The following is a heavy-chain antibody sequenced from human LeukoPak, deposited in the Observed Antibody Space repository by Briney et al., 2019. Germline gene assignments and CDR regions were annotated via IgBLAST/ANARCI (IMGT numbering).Heavy chain of an antibody. CDR1: GLTFSSYA. D-gene: IGHD3-10*01. V-gene: IGHV3-23*01. J-gene: IGHJ4*02. CDR2: ISDSGGSI. CDR3: AKGYYGSGSYYNPTPIDY. Sequence: GGSLRLSCAASGLTFSSYAMSWVRQAPGKGLEWVSGISDSGGSIYYADSVKGRFTISRDNSNNTLFLQVNNLRAEDTALYYCAKGYYGSGSYYNPTPIDYWGQGTLVTVSS.